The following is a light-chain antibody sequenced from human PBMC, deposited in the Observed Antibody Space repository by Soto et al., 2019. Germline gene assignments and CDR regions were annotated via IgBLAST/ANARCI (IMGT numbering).Light chain of an antibody. V-gene: IGLV2-14*01. J-gene: IGLJ3*02. Sequence: QSALTQPASVSGSPGQSITISCTVTSSDVGLYKYVSWYQQHPGKAPKLMIYEVSNRPSGVSNRFSGSKSGNTASLTISGLQAEDEADYYCSSYTSSSTLVFGGGTQLTAL. CDR1: SSDVGLYKY. CDR3: SSYTSSSTLV. CDR2: EVS.